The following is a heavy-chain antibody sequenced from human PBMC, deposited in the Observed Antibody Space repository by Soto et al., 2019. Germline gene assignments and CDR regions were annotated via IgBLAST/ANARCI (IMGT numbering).Heavy chain of an antibody. D-gene: IGHD3-3*01. CDR3: AHRVLRTVFGLVTTTAIYFDF. Sequence: QITLNESGPTVVRSTETLTLTCRFSGFSLTTSGVGVGWIRQSPGKALEWLALIYWDDDKRYSASLKSRLTITKDTSKTQVVLTVSDLDPTDTATYYCAHRVLRTVFGLVTTTAIYFDFWGQGTPVAVSS. J-gene: IGHJ4*02. CDR1: GFSLTTSGVG. CDR2: IYWDDDK. V-gene: IGHV2-5*02.